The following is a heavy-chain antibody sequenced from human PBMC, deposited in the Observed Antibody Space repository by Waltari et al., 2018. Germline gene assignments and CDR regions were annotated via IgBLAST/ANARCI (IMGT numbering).Heavy chain of an antibody. Sequence: EVQLVQSGAEVKKPGATVKISCKASGYTCTDYYMHWVNQAPGKGLEWMGRVDPEDGETIYAEKFQGRVTITADTSTDTAYMELSSLRSEDTAVYYCASPAWYSSLCSYWGQGTLVTVSS. CDR2: VDPEDGET. V-gene: IGHV1-69-2*01. J-gene: IGHJ4*02. CDR1: GYTCTDYY. D-gene: IGHD6-19*01. CDR3: ASPAWYSSLCSY.